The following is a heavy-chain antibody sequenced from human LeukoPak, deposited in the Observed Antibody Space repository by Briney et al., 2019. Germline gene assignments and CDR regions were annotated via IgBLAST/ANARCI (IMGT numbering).Heavy chain of an antibody. Sequence: SVKVSCKASGGTFSTYPISWVRQAPGQGLEWMGGIIPIFGTANYAQKFQGRVTITADESTSTAYMELSSLRSEDTAVYYCARSYSSSAPVDYWGQGTLVTVSS. CDR2: IIPIFGTA. CDR1: GGTFSTYP. V-gene: IGHV1-69*13. CDR3: ARSYSSSAPVDY. J-gene: IGHJ4*02. D-gene: IGHD6-6*01.